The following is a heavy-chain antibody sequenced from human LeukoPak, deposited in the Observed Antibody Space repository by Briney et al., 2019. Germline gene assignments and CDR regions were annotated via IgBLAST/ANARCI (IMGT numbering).Heavy chain of an antibody. CDR1: GFTFSSYG. D-gene: IGHD2-15*01. CDR3: AKPGTGYYFDY. Sequence: PGGSLRLSCAASGFTFSSYGMHWVRQAPGPGLEWVAVIWYGGSNKYYADSVKGRFTISRDNSKNTLYLQMNSLRAEDTAVYYCAKPGTGYYFDYWGQGTLVTVSS. CDR2: IWYGGSNK. J-gene: IGHJ4*02. V-gene: IGHV3-33*06.